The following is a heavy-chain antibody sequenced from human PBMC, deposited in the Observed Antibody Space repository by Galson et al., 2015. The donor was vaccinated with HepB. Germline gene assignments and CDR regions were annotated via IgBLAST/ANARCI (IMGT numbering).Heavy chain of an antibody. Sequence: SLRLSCAASGFTFSSYSMNWVRQAPGKGLEWVSYISSSSSTIYYADSVKGRFTISRDNAKNSLYLQMNSLRAEDTAVYYCARDKQLVGCDAFDIWGQGTMVTVSS. V-gene: IGHV3-48*01. J-gene: IGHJ3*02. CDR2: ISSSSSTI. D-gene: IGHD6-13*01. CDR1: GFTFSSYS. CDR3: ARDKQLVGCDAFDI.